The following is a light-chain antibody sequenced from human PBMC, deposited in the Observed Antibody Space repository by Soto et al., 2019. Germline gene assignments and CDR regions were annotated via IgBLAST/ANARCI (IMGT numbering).Light chain of an antibody. J-gene: IGLJ1*01. V-gene: IGLV2-23*02. CDR1: SSNVGSYKL. Sequence: QSALTQPASVSGSPGQSITISCTGTSSNVGSYKLVSWYQQHPGKAPKLMIFEVNKRPSGVSNRFSGSKSGNTASLTISGLQVEGEADYYCCSSGGSPTYVFGTGTKLTVL. CDR3: CSSGGSPTYV. CDR2: EVN.